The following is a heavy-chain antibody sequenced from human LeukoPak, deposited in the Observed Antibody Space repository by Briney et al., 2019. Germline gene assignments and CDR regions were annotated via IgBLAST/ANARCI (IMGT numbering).Heavy chain of an antibody. D-gene: IGHD3-3*01. CDR2: IRYDGSNK. Sequence: GGSLRLSCAASGFTFSSYGMHWVRQAPGKGLEWVAFIRYDGSNKYYADSVKGRFTISRDNSKNTLYLQMNSLRAEDTAVYYCAKESYDFWSLDDYYYYYYMDVWGKGTTVTVSS. J-gene: IGHJ6*03. CDR3: AKESYDFWSLDDYYYYYYMDV. V-gene: IGHV3-30*02. CDR1: GFTFSSYG.